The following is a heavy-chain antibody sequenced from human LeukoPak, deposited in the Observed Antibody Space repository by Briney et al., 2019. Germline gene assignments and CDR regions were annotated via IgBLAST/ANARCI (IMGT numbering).Heavy chain of an antibody. CDR3: AEEDGRTVTRWYFDL. J-gene: IGHJ2*01. Sequence: PETLSLTCALSGYSLGNNYWNCVRQPPGKGLEWVGYIFYRGSTNYNPSLKSRVTISVDTSTNQFSLNRSSVPAADTAVYYFAEEDGRTVTRWYFDLWGRGTLVTVSS. CDR2: IFYRGST. D-gene: IGHD4-17*01. CDR1: GYSLGNNY. V-gene: IGHV4-59*01.